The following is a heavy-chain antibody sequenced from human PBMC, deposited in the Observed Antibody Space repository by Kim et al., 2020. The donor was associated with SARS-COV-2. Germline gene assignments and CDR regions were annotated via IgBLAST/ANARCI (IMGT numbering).Heavy chain of an antibody. J-gene: IGHJ4*02. CDR1: GGTFSSYA. CDR2: IIPILGIA. CDR3: ARPALYGSGSYYNRPFDY. V-gene: IGHV1-69*04. D-gene: IGHD3-10*01. Sequence: SVKVSCKASGGTFSSYAISWVRQAPGQGLEWMGRIIPILGIANYAQKFQGRVTITADKSTSTAYMELSSLRSEDTAVYYCARPALYGSGSYYNRPFDYWGQGTLVTVSS.